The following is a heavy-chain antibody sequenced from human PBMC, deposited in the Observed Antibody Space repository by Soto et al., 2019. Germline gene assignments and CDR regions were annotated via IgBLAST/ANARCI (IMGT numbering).Heavy chain of an antibody. Sequence: EVQLVESGGGLIQPGGSLKLSCAASGFTVGNNYMSWVRQAPGKGLEWVSLIYSTGTTKYPDSVKGRFTVSRDNAKNTLYLQMNSLRAEETAVYYCAKDGRGSGSHYNSFGYWGQGTLVTVSS. D-gene: IGHD3-10*01. V-gene: IGHV3-53*01. CDR1: GFTVGNNY. CDR2: IYSTGTT. J-gene: IGHJ4*02. CDR3: AKDGRGSGSHYNSFGY.